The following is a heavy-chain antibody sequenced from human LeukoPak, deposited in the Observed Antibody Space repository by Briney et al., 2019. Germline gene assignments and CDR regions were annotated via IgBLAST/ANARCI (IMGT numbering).Heavy chain of an antibody. D-gene: IGHD4/OR15-4a*01. CDR1: GLTVSSNY. J-gene: IGHJ4*02. V-gene: IGHV3-66*01. CDR2: IYSGGTT. Sequence: GGSLRLSCVVSGLTVSSNYMSWVHQAHGKGLDWVSVIYSGGTTNYADSVKRRFIVYRDNSKNTLYLQMNRLRAEDTAVYYCASKLTMGYWGQGTLVTVSS. CDR3: ASKLTMGY.